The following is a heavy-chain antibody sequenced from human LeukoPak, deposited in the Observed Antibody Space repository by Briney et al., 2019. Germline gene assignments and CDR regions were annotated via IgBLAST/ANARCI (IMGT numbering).Heavy chain of an antibody. CDR2: IRSKGGDT. CDR3: AKGGYTTWFDP. CDR1: GFTFREYS. J-gene: IGHJ5*02. D-gene: IGHD2-15*01. Sequence: GGSLRLSCAASGFTFREYSMSWVRQAPGKGLEWVSNIRSKGGDTYYTESVRGRFTISRDNSKNTLYLEMNSLRAGDTAVYSCAKGGYTTWFDPWGQGTLVTVPS. V-gene: IGHV3-23*01.